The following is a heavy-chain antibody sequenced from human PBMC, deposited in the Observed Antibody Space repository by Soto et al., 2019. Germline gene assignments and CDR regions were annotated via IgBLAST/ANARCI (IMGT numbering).Heavy chain of an antibody. CDR3: AIEKEGATSLHVFDL. D-gene: IGHD1-26*01. CDR1: GFTFSIYS. V-gene: IGHV3-48*01. J-gene: IGHJ3*01. CDR2: IMPGSSHI. Sequence: EVQLVESGGGLVQPGGSLRLTCAASGFTFSIYSMNWVRQAPGKGLEWVSYIMPGSSHIFYADSVKGRFTISRDNAKNSRYLQMISLRAEDTAVCYCAIEKEGATSLHVFDLWGQGTMVTVSS.